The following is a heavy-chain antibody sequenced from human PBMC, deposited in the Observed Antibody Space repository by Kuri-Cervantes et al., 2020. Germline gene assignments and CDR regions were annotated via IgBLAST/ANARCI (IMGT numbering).Heavy chain of an antibody. Sequence: ASVKVSCKASGYTFTSYGISWVRQAPGQGLERMGWISAYNGNTNYAQKLQGRVTMATDTSTSTAYMELRSLRSDDTAVYYCARDTYSSGWYFSGYWGQGTLVTVSS. CDR1: GYTFTSYG. D-gene: IGHD6-19*01. CDR3: ARDTYSSGWYFSGY. CDR2: ISAYNGNT. V-gene: IGHV1-18*01. J-gene: IGHJ4*02.